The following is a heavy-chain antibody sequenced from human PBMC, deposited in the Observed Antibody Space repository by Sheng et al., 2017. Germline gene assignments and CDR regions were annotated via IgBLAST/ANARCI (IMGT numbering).Heavy chain of an antibody. CDR3: ARALGDQWLYDWFFNNWFDP. CDR2: IYHSGST. J-gene: IGHJ5*02. V-gene: IGHV4-38-2*01. CDR1: GYSISSGYY. Sequence: QVQLQESGPGLVKPSETLSLTCAVSGYSISSGYYWGWIRQPPGKGLEWIGSIYHSGSTYYNPSLKSRVTISVDTSKNQFSLKLSSVTAADTAVYYCARALGDQWLYDWFFNNWFDPWGQGTLVTVSS. D-gene: IGHD6-19*01.